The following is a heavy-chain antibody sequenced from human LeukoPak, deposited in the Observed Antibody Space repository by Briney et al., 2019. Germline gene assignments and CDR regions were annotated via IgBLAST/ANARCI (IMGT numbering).Heavy chain of an antibody. J-gene: IGHJ2*01. D-gene: IGHD2-21*02. CDR1: AFTFSSYW. CDR3: TRWTDWYFDL. V-gene: IGHV3-7*01. Sequence: GGSLRLSCAASAFTFSSYWMSWVRQAPGKGLEWVANIKEDGSDKNYVDSVKGRFTISRDNAKNTLYLQMNSLRAADTAVYYCTRWTDWYFDLWGRGTLVTVSS. CDR2: IKEDGSDK.